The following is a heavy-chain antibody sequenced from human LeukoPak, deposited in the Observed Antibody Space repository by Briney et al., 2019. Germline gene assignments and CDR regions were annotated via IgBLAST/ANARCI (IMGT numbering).Heavy chain of an antibody. CDR1: GFTFDDYA. Sequence: GGSLRLSCAASGFTFDDYAMHWVRQAPGKGLEWVSGISWNSGSIGYADSVKGRFTISRDNAKNSLYLQMNSLRAEDTALYYCARSHSGADYWGQGTLVTVSS. D-gene: IGHD1-26*01. CDR2: ISWNSGSI. CDR3: ARSHSGADY. J-gene: IGHJ4*02. V-gene: IGHV3-9*01.